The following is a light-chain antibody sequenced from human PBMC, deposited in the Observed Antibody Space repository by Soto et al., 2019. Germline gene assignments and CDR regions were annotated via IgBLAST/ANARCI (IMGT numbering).Light chain of an antibody. V-gene: IGKV3-11*01. CDR1: QSVGTY. Sequence: EVVLTQSPAPLSLSPGERATLSCRASQSVGTYLVWYQQRYGQPPSLLIYDASNRATDVPVRFSGSGSGTDFTLTISSLEPEDVAVYYCQQRNSWPLTFGQGTRLEIK. CDR2: DAS. CDR3: QQRNSWPLT. J-gene: IGKJ5*01.